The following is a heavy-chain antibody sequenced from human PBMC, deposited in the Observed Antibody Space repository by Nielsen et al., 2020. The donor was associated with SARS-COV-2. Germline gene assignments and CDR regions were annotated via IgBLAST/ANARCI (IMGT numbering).Heavy chain of an antibody. CDR2: ISYDGSNK. CDR3: AKAITMVRGVIPYYYYGMDV. J-gene: IGHJ6*02. Sequence: VHQAPGKGLEWVAVISYDGSNKYYADSVKGRFTISRDNSKNTLYLQMNSLRAEDTAVYYCAKAITMVRGVIPYYYYGMDVWGQGTTVTVSS. V-gene: IGHV3-30*18. D-gene: IGHD3-10*01.